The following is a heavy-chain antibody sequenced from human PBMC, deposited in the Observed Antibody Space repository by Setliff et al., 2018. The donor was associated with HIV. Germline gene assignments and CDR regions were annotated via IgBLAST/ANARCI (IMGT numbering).Heavy chain of an antibody. Sequence: SETLSLTCTVSGGSISGHYWNWIRQPPGKGLEWIGFIHHTGSTVSNPSLKSRVTILMDLSRNQLSLHLASVTTADTAVYYCAREQYHFVVDYYYYYGMDVWGQGNTVTVSS. D-gene: IGHD2-15*01. J-gene: IGHJ6*02. CDR1: GGSISGHY. V-gene: IGHV4-59*11. CDR2: IHHTGST. CDR3: AREQYHFVVDYYYYYGMDV.